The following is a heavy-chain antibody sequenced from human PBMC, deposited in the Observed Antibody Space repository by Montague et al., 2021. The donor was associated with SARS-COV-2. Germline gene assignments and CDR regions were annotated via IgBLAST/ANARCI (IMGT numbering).Heavy chain of an antibody. V-gene: IGHV5-51*03. CDR2: IYPRDSDT. CDR1: GYSFPTYW. CDR3: ARDPNYGSGSYNYFDP. Sequence: QSGAEVKKPGESLKISCKASGYSFPTYWIGWVRQMPGKGLEWMGAIYPRDSDTRYSPSFQGQVTISVDKSISTAYLQWSSLKASDTAMYYCARDPNYGSGSYNYFDPWGQGTLVTVSS. J-gene: IGHJ5*02. D-gene: IGHD3-10*01.